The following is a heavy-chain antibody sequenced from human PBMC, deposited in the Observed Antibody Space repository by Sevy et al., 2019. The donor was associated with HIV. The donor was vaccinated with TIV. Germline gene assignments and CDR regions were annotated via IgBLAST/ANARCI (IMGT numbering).Heavy chain of an antibody. CDR2: IRYDGNNK. J-gene: IGHJ4*02. CDR1: GFTFRTYG. CDR3: ANGDYYFDY. V-gene: IGHV3-30*02. Sequence: GGSLRLSCAASGFTFRTYGMQWVRQAPGKGLEWVAFIRYDGNNKYYTDSVKGRFTISRDNSKNTLYLDMNSLRAEDTAVYYCANGDYYFDYWGQGTLVTVSS. D-gene: IGHD2-21*02.